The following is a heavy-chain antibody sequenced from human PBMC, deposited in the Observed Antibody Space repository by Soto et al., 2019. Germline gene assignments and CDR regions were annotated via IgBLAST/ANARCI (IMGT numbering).Heavy chain of an antibody. CDR1: GFAFSSYA. V-gene: IGHV3-30-3*01. Sequence: SLRLSCAASGFAFSSYAMQWVRQAPGKGLEWVAGISYDGSNKHYADPVKGRYTISRDNSKTTLFLQMNSLSTEDTAVYYCVRDYNDGIGRYDYWGQGTPVTV. CDR3: VRDYNDGIGRYDY. CDR2: ISYDGSNK. D-gene: IGHD1-1*01. J-gene: IGHJ4*02.